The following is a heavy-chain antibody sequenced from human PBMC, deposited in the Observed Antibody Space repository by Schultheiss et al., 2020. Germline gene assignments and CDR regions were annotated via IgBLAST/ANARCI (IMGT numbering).Heavy chain of an antibody. CDR1: GGTFSSYA. CDR3: ARGAAAGSDLDY. D-gene: IGHD6-13*01. V-gene: IGHV1-18*01. Sequence: ASVKVSCKASGGTFSSYAISWVRQAPGQGLEWMGWISAYNGNTNYAQKLQGRVTMTTDTSTSTAYMELSRLRSDDTAVYYCARGAAAGSDLDYWGQGTLVTVAS. J-gene: IGHJ4*02. CDR2: ISAYNGNT.